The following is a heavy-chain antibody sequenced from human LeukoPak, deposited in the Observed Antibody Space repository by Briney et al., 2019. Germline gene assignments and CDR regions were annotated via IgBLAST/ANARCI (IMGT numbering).Heavy chain of an antibody. V-gene: IGHV3-21*01. CDR3: AREGLGYCSSTSCYADVIDY. CDR2: ISSSSSYI. D-gene: IGHD2-2*01. Sequence: GGSLRLSCVGSGFTLSDNWMTWVRQAPGKGLEWVSSISSSSSYIYYADSVKGRFTISRDNAKNSLYLQMNSLRAEDTAVYYCAREGLGYCSSTSCYADVIDYWGQGTLVTVSS. J-gene: IGHJ4*02. CDR1: GFTLSDNW.